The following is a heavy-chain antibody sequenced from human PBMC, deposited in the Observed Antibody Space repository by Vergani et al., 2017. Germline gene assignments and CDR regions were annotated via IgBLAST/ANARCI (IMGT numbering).Heavy chain of an antibody. CDR1: GYTFTSYA. V-gene: IGHV1-3*01. J-gene: IGHJ4*02. CDR2: INAGNGNT. CDR3: ARPQIGIAAPWDY. D-gene: IGHD6-6*01. Sequence: QVQLVQSGAEVKKPGSSVKVSCKASGYTFTSYAMHWVRQAPGQRLEWMGWINAGNGNTKYSQKFQGRVTITRDTSASTAYMELSSLRSEDTAVYYCARPQIGIAAPWDYWGQGTLVTVSS.